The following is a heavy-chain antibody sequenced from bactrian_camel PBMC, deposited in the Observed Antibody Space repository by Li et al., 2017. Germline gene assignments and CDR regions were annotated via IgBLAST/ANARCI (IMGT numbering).Heavy chain of an antibody. J-gene: IGHJ6*01. D-gene: IGHD4*01. CDR3: AARSYAGYYRCNPRAPDFDY. V-gene: IGHV3S1*01. Sequence: HVQLVESGGGSVQAGGSLRLSCAVSWSASSRHCLGWFRQVPGNERVRVAVIKPDGRTTYADSVKGRFTISKDNAKNTLYLRMNRLEPEDTAMYYCAARSYAGYYRCNPRAPDFDYWGQGTQVTVS. CDR1: WSASSRHC. CDR2: IKPDGRTT.